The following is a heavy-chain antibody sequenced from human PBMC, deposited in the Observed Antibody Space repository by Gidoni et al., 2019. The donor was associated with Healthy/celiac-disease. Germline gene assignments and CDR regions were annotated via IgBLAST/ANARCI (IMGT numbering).Heavy chain of an antibody. V-gene: IGHV3-23*01. CDR1: GFTFSSYA. D-gene: IGHD5-12*01. Sequence: EVQLLESGGGSVQPGGSLRLSCAASGFTFSSYAMSWVRQAPGKGLEWVSAISGSGGSTYYADSVKGRFTISRDNSKNTLYLQMNSLRAEDTAVYYCAILDGYNCGIDYWGQGTLVTVSS. J-gene: IGHJ4*02. CDR3: AILDGYNCGIDY. CDR2: ISGSGGST.